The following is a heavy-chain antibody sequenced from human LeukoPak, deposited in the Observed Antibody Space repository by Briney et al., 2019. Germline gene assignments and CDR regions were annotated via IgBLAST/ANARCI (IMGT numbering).Heavy chain of an antibody. Sequence: AGGSLRLSCAASGFTFSSYSMNWVRQAPGKGLEWVSSISSSSSTIYYADSVKGRFTISRDNAKNSLYLQMNSLRAEDTAVYYCARGYDSSTIGRGKYYYYGMDVWGQGTTVTVSS. J-gene: IGHJ6*02. V-gene: IGHV3-48*01. CDR1: GFTFSSYS. CDR2: ISSSSSTI. D-gene: IGHD3-3*01. CDR3: ARGYDSSTIGRGKYYYYGMDV.